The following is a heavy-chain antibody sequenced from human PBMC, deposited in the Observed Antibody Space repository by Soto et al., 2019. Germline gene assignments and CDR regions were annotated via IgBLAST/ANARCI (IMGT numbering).Heavy chain of an antibody. CDR2: ISGTAGNT. Sequence: VQLLESGGGLVQPGVSLRLSCAASGFTFTSCAMSWVRQAPGKGLEWVSAISGTAGNTHHADSVKGRFTISRDISKNTLYLQMNSLRAEDTAVYYCAKGDWDYIAGHFDYWGQGTLVTVSS. J-gene: IGHJ4*02. CDR1: GFTFTSCA. CDR3: AKGDWDYIAGHFDY. V-gene: IGHV3-23*01. D-gene: IGHD1-7*01.